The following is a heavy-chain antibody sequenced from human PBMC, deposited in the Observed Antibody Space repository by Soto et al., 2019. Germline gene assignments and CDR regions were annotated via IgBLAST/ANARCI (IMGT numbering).Heavy chain of an antibody. D-gene: IGHD2-8*01. V-gene: IGHV4-59*01. CDR3: ARANRYRALMRPVLYFDY. CDR1: GGSISSYY. Sequence: SETLSLTCTVSGGSISSYYWSWIRQPPGKGLEWIGYIYYSGSTNYNPSLKSRVTISVDTSKNQFSLKLSSVTAADTAVYYCARANRYRALMRPVLYFDYWGQGILVTVSS. CDR2: IYYSGST. J-gene: IGHJ4*02.